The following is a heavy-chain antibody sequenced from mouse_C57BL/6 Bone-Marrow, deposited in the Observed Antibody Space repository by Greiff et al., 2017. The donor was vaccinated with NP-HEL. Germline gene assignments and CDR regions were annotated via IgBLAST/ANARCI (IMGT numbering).Heavy chain of an antibody. D-gene: IGHD1-1*01. CDR2: INPGSGGT. CDR1: GYAFTNYL. V-gene: IGHV1-54*01. Sequence: QVQLQQSGAELVRPGTSVKVSCKASGYAFTNYLIEWVKQRPGQGLEWIGVINPGSGGTNYNEKFKGKATLTADKSSSTAYMQLSSLTSGDSAVYFCERGLREWAYWGQGTLVTVSA. CDR3: ERGLREWAY. J-gene: IGHJ3*01.